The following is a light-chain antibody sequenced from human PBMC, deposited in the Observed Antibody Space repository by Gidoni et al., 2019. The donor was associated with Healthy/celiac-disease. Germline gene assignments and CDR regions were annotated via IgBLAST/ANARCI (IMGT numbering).Light chain of an antibody. V-gene: IGKV4-1*01. CDR2: WAS. CDR1: QSVLYSSNNKNY. J-gene: IGKJ4*01. CDR3: QQYYSTNT. Sequence: DIVMTQSPDSLAVSLGERATINCKSSQSVLYSSNNKNYLAWYQQKPGQPPKLLLYWASTRESGVPDRFSGSGSGTDFTLTISSLKAEDVAVYYCQQYYSTNTFGGGTKVEIK.